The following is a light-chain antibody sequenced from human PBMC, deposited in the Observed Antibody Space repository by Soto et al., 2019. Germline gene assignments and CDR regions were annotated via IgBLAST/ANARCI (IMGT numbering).Light chain of an antibody. CDR2: AVN. J-gene: IGLJ1*01. CDR3: SSYAGSNNYV. Sequence: QSVLTQPASVSGSPGQSITISCAGTMRDIGGYQYVSWYQQYPGKAPKLMVYAVNKRPSGVPDRFSGSRSGNTASLTVSGLQAEDEADYYCSSYAGSNNYVFGTGTKVTVL. V-gene: IGLV2-8*01. CDR1: MRDIGGYQY.